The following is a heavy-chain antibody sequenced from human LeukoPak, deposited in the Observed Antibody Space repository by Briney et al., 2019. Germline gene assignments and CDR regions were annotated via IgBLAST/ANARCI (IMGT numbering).Heavy chain of an antibody. CDR2: IYTSGST. J-gene: IGHJ2*01. Sequence: SETLSLTCTVSGGSISSYYWSWIRQPAGKGLEWIGRIYTSGSTNYNPSLKSRVTMSVDTSKNQFSLKLSSVTAADTAVYYCARDPLVVVAATSSWYFDLWGRGTLVTVSS. CDR1: GGSISSYY. CDR3: ARDPLVVVAATSSWYFDL. D-gene: IGHD2-15*01. V-gene: IGHV4-4*07.